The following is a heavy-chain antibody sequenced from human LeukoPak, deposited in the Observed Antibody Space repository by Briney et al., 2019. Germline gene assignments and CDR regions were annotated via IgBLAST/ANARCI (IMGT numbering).Heavy chain of an antibody. CDR2: INPNSGGT. J-gene: IGHJ4*02. CDR1: GYTFTGYY. D-gene: IGHD2-15*01. V-gene: IGHV1-2*02. Sequence: ASVKVSCMASGYTFTGYYMHWVRQAPGQGLEWMGWINPNSGGTNYAQKFQGRVTMTRDTSISTAYMELSRLRSDDTAVYYCASILGYCSGGDCLDYWGQRTLVTVSS. CDR3: ASILGYCSGGDCLDY.